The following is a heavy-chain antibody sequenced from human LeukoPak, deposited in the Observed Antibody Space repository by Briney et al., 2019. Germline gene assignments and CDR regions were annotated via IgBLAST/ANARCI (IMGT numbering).Heavy chain of an antibody. CDR2: IIDSGGST. CDR3: AKAFGTNGYFQLPIDF. V-gene: IGHV3-23*01. Sequence: GGSLRLSCAASGFTFSSYGMTWVRQAPGKGLQWVSVIIDSGGSTYYADSVKGRFTISRDNSKNTLYLQLNSLRAEDTALYYCAKAFGTNGYFQLPIDFWGQGTLVTVSS. D-gene: IGHD2-8*01. J-gene: IGHJ4*02. CDR1: GFTFSSYG.